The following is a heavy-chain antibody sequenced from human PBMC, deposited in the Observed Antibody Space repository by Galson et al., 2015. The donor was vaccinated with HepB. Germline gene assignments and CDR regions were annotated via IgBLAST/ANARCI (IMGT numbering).Heavy chain of an antibody. CDR3: STNGGAY. J-gene: IGHJ4*02. CDR2: IKRKSDGGTI. CDR1: GFTFSNAW. Sequence: SLRLSCAASGFTFSNAWMTWVRQAPGKGLEWVGRIKRKSDGGTIDYAAPVEGRFTISRDDSKNTLSLQMNSLKTEDSAVYHCSTNGGAYWGQGTLVTVSS. D-gene: IGHD2-8*01. V-gene: IGHV3-15*01.